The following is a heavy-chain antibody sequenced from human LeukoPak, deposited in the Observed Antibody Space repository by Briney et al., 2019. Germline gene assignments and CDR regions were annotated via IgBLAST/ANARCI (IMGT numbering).Heavy chain of an antibody. CDR3: ARRGSGWNYDDY. J-gene: IGHJ4*02. CDR2: IYYSGST. CDR1: GGSISSYY. D-gene: IGHD6-19*01. V-gene: IGHV4-59*08. Sequence: SETLSLTCTVSGGSISSYYWSWIRQPPGKGLEWIGYIYYSGSTNYNPSLKSRVTISVDTSKNQFSLKLSSVTAADTAVYYCARRGSGWNYDDYWGQGTLVTVSS.